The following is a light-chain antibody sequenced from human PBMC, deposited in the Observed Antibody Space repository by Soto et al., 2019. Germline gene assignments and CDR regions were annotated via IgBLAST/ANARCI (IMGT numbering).Light chain of an antibody. J-gene: IGKJ1*01. V-gene: IGKV3-20*01. CDR2: GAS. CDR1: QSVTYDH. Sequence: EIVLTQSPDTLSLSPGERATLSCRASQSVTYDHLAWYRQTPGQAPRLLIYGASSRAAGIPARFSGSGSGTDFTLTISRLEPEDFVVYYCQQYGDLPPTFGQGTKVDIK. CDR3: QQYGDLPPT.